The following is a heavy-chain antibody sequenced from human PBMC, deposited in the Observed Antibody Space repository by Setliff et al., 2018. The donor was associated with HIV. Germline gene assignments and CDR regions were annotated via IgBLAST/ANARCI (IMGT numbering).Heavy chain of an antibody. CDR3: VASSSWSCRLNY. V-gene: IGHV4-39*07. CDR1: GASIRTGSYY. Sequence: PSETLSLTCTVSGASIRTGSYYWSWIRQPPGKGLEWIGTIYYSGTTYYNPSVKSRAAISADTSKKQFSLKLTSVTAADTGIYYCVASSSWSCRLNYWGQGTQVTVSS. D-gene: IGHD6-13*01. J-gene: IGHJ4*02. CDR2: IYYSGTT.